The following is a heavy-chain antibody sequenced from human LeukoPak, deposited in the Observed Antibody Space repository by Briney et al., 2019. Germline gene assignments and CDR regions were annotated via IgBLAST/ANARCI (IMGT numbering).Heavy chain of an antibody. J-gene: IGHJ4*02. CDR3: ARRTYYYDSTTAWDY. CDR1: GYTFTTYW. CDR2: IYPGDSDT. Sequence: GESLKISCKGSGYTFTTYWIGWVRQMPGKGLEWMGIIYPGDSDTRYSPSFQGQVTISADKSISTAYLQWSSLKASDTAMYYCARRTYYYDSTTAWDYWGQGTLVTVSS. D-gene: IGHD3-22*01. V-gene: IGHV5-51*01.